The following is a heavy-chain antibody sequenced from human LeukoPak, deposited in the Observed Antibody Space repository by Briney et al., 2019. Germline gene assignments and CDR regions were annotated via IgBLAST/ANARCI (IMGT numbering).Heavy chain of an antibody. CDR2: ISWDGGST. Sequence: GGSLRLSCAASGFTSDDYAMHWVRQAPGKGLEWVSLISWDGGSTYYADSVKGRFTISRDKSKKSLYLQMNSLRDEDTALYYFAKDISSGYYYLDYWGQGTLVTVSS. CDR1: GFTSDDYA. CDR3: AKDISSGYYYLDY. D-gene: IGHD3-22*01. V-gene: IGHV3-43D*04. J-gene: IGHJ4*02.